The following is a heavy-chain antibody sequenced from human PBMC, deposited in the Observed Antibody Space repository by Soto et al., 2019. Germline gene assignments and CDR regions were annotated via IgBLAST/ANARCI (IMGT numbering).Heavy chain of an antibody. CDR1: GYDFTTYG. CDR2: ISAHNGNT. J-gene: IGHJ4*02. Sequence: QVHLVQSGAEVKKPGASVKVSCKGSGYDFTTYGITWVRQAPGQGLEWMAWISAHNGNTDYAQKLQGRVTVTRDTSTSPAYMELRSLRSDATAVYYCARGRYGDYWGQGALVTVSS. CDR3: ARGRYGDY. V-gene: IGHV1-18*01. D-gene: IGHD1-1*01.